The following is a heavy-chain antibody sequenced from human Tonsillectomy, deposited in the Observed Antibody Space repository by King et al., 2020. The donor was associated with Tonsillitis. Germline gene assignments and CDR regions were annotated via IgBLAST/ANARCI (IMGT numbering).Heavy chain of an antibody. CDR2: IYPGDSHT. V-gene: IGHV5-51*01. CDR3: ARLYYDFWSGYYPLVFDY. J-gene: IGHJ4*02. Sequence: VQLVESGAEVKKPGESLKISCNGSGYSFTSYWIGWVRQMPGKGLEWMGIIYPGDSHTRYSPSFQGQVTISADKSISTAYLQWSSLKASDTAKYYCARLYYDFWSGYYPLVFDYWGQGTLVSVSS. CDR1: GYSFTSYW. D-gene: IGHD3-3*01.